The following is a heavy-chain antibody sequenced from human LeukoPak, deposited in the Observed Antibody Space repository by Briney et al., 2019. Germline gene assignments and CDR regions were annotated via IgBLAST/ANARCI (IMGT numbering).Heavy chain of an antibody. CDR1: GFTFSSYA. CDR2: ISYDGNNK. CDR3: ARDKIDGDSFFVY. V-gene: IGHV3-30*04. Sequence: AGGSLRLSCAASGFTFSSYAMHWVRQAPGKGLEWVAIISYDGNNKYYADSVKGRFTISRDSSKNALYLQMNSLRAEDTAVYYCARDKIDGDSFFVYWGQGTLVTVSS. J-gene: IGHJ4*02. D-gene: IGHD4-17*01.